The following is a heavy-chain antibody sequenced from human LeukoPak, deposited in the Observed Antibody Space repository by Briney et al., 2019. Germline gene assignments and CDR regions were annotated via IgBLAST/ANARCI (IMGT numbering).Heavy chain of an antibody. CDR2: IRYDGSNK. D-gene: IGHD3-22*01. CDR1: GFTFSSYG. V-gene: IGHV3-30*02. J-gene: IGHJ4*02. Sequence: GGSLRLSCAASGFTFSSYGMHWVRQAPGKGLEWVAFIRYDGSNKYYADSVKGRFTISRDNSKNTLYLQMNSLRAEDTAVYYCAKDRRDYDSSGYPNYFDYWGQGTLVTVSS. CDR3: AKDRRDYDSSGYPNYFDY.